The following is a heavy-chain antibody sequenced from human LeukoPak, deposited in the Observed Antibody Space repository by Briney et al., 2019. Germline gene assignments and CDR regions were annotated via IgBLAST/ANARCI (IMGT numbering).Heavy chain of an antibody. Sequence: GGSLRLSCAASGFTFSSYAMSWVRQAPGKGLEWVSGISGYGGTTYHADSVEGRFTISRDNAKNSLYLQMNSLRAEDTAVYYCARDGNGGPLDYWGQGTLVTVSS. CDR3: ARDGNGGPLDY. CDR2: ISGYGGTT. V-gene: IGHV3-23*01. D-gene: IGHD4-17*01. CDR1: GFTFSSYA. J-gene: IGHJ4*02.